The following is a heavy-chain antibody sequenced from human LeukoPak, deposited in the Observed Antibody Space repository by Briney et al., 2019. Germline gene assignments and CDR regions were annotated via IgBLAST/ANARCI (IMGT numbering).Heavy chain of an antibody. CDR2: ISGSGGST. D-gene: IGHD2-8*01. CDR1: GFTFSSYA. Sequence: PGGSLRLSCAASGFTFSSYAMSWVRQAPGKGLEWVSAISGSGGSTYYADSVKGRFTISRDNARNSVHLQMNSLSPEDTAIYYCATRYCTIAACRASSYKCMDDWGKGTTVTVSS. V-gene: IGHV3-23*01. CDR3: ATRYCTIAACRASSYKCMDD. J-gene: IGHJ6*04.